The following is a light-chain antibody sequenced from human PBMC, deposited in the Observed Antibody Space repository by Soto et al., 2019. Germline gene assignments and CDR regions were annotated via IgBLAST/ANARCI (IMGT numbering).Light chain of an antibody. CDR2: SAS. CDR3: QQTHSIPYT. J-gene: IGKJ5*01. CDR1: QSISDY. V-gene: IGKV1-39*01. Sequence: DIQMTQSPSSLSASVGDRVTITCRASQSISDYLTWYQKKPGKAPNLLVYSASSLQSGVPSRFSGSGSGTDFTLTISSLQPQDFETYYCQQTHSIPYTFGRGTRLDIX.